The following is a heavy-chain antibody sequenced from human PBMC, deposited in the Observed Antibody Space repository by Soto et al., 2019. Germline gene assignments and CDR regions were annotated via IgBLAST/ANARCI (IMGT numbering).Heavy chain of an antibody. CDR3: ARARRIYCSGGSCYYFDY. J-gene: IGHJ4*02. V-gene: IGHV4-34*01. CDR2: INHSGST. D-gene: IGHD2-15*01. Sequence: QVQLQQWGAGLLKPSETLSLTCAVYGGSFSGYYWSWIRQPPGTGLEWIGEINHSGSTNYNPSLKSRVTISVDTSKNQFSLKLSSVTAADTAVYYCARARRIYCSGGSCYYFDYWGQGTLVTVSS. CDR1: GGSFSGYY.